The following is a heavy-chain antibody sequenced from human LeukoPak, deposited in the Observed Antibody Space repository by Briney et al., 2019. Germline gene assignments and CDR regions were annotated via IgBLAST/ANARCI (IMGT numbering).Heavy chain of an antibody. J-gene: IGHJ6*02. D-gene: IGHD5-24*01. CDR1: GGSISSYY. CDR2: IYYSGST. V-gene: IGHV4-59*01. CDR3: ARGKMATIGYYYYGMDV. Sequence: SETLSLTCTVSGGSISSYYWSWIRQPPGKGLEWIGYIYYSGSTNYNPSLKSRVTISVDTSKNQFSLKLSSVTAADTAVYYCARGKMATIGYYYYGMDVWGQGTTVTVSS.